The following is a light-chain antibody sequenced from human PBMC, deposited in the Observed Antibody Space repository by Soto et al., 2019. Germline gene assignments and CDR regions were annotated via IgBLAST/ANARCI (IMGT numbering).Light chain of an antibody. Sequence: QSAPTQPASVSGSPGQSITISCTGTSSDVGSYNRVSWYQQHPAKAPKLIIYEDSERPSGVSNRFSGSKSGNTASLTISGLQAEDEADYYCCSYAGSSTWVFGGGTKLTVL. V-gene: IGLV2-23*01. CDR3: CSYAGSSTWV. CDR2: EDS. CDR1: SSDVGSYNR. J-gene: IGLJ3*02.